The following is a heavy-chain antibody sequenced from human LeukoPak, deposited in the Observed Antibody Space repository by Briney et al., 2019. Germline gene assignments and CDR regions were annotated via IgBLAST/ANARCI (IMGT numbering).Heavy chain of an antibody. CDR2: ISAYNGNT. CDR1: GYTFTSYG. Sequence: ASVKVSCKASGYTFTSYGISWVRQAPGQGLEWMGWISAYNGNTNYAQKLQGRVTMTTDTSTSTAHMELRSLRSDDTAVYYCARDDAGYYYYYGMDVWGQGTRSPSP. CDR3: ARDDAGYYYYYGMDV. D-gene: IGHD1-14*01. V-gene: IGHV1-18*01. J-gene: IGHJ6*02.